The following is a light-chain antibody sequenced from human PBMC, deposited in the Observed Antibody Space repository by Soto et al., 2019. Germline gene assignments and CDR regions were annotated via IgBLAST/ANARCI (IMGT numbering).Light chain of an antibody. Sequence: DIVMTQSPDSLAVSLGERATLNCKSSQSVLYSLNNRNHLAWYQKKPGQPPRLLVYWASTREYGVPDRFSGSVSGTDFSLTISSLQAEDVAVYYCQQYYRSPLSFGGGTRVEIK. J-gene: IGKJ4*01. CDR1: QSVLYSLNNRNH. CDR2: WAS. V-gene: IGKV4-1*01. CDR3: QQYYRSPLS.